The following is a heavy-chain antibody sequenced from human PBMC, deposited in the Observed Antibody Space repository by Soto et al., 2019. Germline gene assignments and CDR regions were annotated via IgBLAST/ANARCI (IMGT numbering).Heavy chain of an antibody. CDR3: ARGYYYDSRCFLYSQFYGMDV. D-gene: IGHD3-22*01. CDR1: GASFTGYY. CDR2: INHSGSS. V-gene: IGHV4-34*01. J-gene: IGHJ6*02. Sequence: SETLSLTCAVSGASFTGYYWSWIRQPPGKGLEWIGEINHSGSSNYNPSLKSRVTISVDTSKNQFSLKVKPLTAADTAVYYCARGYYYDSRCFLYSQFYGMDVWGQGTTVTVSS.